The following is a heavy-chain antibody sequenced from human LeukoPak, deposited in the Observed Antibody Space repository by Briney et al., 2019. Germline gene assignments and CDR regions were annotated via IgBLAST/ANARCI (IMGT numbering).Heavy chain of an antibody. D-gene: IGHD4-17*01. CDR2: IYYSGST. J-gene: IGHJ4*02. Sequence: SETLSLTCTVSGGSISSYYWSWIRQPPGKGLEWIGYIYYSGSTNYNPSLKGRVTISVDTSKTQFSLKLSSVTAADTAVYYCARAIYGDYYFDYWGQGTLVTVSS. CDR3: ARAIYGDYYFDY. CDR1: GGSISSYY. V-gene: IGHV4-59*01.